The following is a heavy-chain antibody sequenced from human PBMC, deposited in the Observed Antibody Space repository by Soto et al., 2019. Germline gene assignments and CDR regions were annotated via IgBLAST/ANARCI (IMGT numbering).Heavy chain of an antibody. J-gene: IGHJ4*02. Sequence: GGSLRLSCAASGFTFSSYGMHWVRQAPGKGLEWVAVISYDGSNKYYADSVKGRFTISRDNSKNTLYLQMNSLRAEDTAVYYCAKQGVIAGELDYWGQGTLVTVSS. CDR3: AKQGVIAGELDY. CDR1: GFTFSSYG. D-gene: IGHD3-16*02. CDR2: ISYDGSNK. V-gene: IGHV3-30*18.